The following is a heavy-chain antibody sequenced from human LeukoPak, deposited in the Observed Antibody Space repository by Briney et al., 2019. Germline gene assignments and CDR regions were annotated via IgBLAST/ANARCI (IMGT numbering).Heavy chain of an antibody. J-gene: IGHJ4*02. CDR2: IKTKTDGETA. V-gene: IGHV3-15*01. Sequence: PGGSLRLSCAASGFTFENAWMSWFRQAPGKGLEWVGRIKTKTDGETADYATPVEGRFTISRADSKNTLYLQMNSLKIEGTAVYYCTTFTVPKNWGQGTLVTVSS. CDR1: GFTFENAW. D-gene: IGHD4-17*01. CDR3: TTFTVPKN.